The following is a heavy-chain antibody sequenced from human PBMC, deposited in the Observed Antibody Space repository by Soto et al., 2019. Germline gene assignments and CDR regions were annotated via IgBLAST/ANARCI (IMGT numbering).Heavy chain of an antibody. CDR1: GFTFSSYA. CDR3: ARPSYSSGWFDHFDY. CDR2: ISGSGGST. V-gene: IGHV3-23*01. J-gene: IGHJ4*02. Sequence: PGGSLRLSCEASGFTFSSYAMSWVRQAPGKGLEWVSAISGSGGSTYYADSVKGRFTISRDNSKNTLYLQMNSLRAEDTAVYYCARPSYSSGWFDHFDYWGQGTLVTVSS. D-gene: IGHD6-19*01.